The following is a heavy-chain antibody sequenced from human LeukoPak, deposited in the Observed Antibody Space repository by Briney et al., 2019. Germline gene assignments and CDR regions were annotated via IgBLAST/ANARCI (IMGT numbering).Heavy chain of an antibody. CDR2: ISGSGGST. CDR3: AKGGSLGYCSSTSCYGLYYGMDV. V-gene: IGHV3-23*01. Sequence: GGSLRLSCAASGFTFSSYAMSWVRQAPGKGLEWVSAISGSGGSTYYADSVKGRFTISRDNSKNTLYLQMNSLRAEDTAVYYCAKGGSLGYCSSTSCYGLYYGMDVWGKGTTVTVSS. CDR1: GFTFSSYA. D-gene: IGHD2-2*01. J-gene: IGHJ6*04.